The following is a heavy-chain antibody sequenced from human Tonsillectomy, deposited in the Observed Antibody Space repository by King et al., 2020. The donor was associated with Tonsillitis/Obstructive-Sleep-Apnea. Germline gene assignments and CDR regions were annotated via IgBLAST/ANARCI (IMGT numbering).Heavy chain of an antibody. CDR3: ARELRQRGFDY. D-gene: IGHD1-1*01. J-gene: IGHJ4*02. Sequence: GQLVQSGGGLVQPGGSLRLSCAASGFTFSSYWMHWVRQVPGKGLVWVSRINSEGNITTYADSVKGRFSISRDNNKNTLFLQMSSLRAEDTAIYYCARELRQRGFDYWGQGALLTVSS. CDR1: GFTFSSYW. V-gene: IGHV3-74*01. CDR2: INSEGNIT.